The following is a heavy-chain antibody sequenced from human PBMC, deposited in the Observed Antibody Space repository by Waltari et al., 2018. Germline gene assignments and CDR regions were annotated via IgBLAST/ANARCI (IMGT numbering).Heavy chain of an antibody. CDR3: AKAYGDYVGAFDI. CDR1: GFTFSSYA. V-gene: IGHV3-23*01. CDR2: ISGSGGSA. Sequence: EVQLLESGGGLVQPGGSLRLSCAASGFTFSSYAMSWVRQTPGKGLEWVPTISGSGGSAYYADSVKGRFTISRDNSKNTLYLQMNSLRAEDTAVYYCAKAYGDYVGAFDIWGQGTMVTVSS. J-gene: IGHJ3*02. D-gene: IGHD4-17*01.